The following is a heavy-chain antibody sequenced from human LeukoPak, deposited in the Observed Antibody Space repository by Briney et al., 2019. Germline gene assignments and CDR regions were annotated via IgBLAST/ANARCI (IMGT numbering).Heavy chain of an antibody. V-gene: IGHV3-23*01. J-gene: IGHJ4*02. CDR3: AKYYYDSSGYYDAAPLDS. Sequence: GGSLRLSCAASGFTFSTYAMSWVRQAPGKGLNWVSGISGSGYRTHYADSVEGRFTISRDNSKNTLYLLMISLRAEDTAVYSCAKYYYDSSGYYDAAPLDSWGQGTLVTVFS. CDR1: GFTFSTYA. D-gene: IGHD3-22*01. CDR2: ISGSGYRT.